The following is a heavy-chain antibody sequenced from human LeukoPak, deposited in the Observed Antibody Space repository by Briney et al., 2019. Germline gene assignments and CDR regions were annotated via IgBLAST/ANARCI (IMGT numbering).Heavy chain of an antibody. CDR3: ARLVHSSSWYEGYYYYYYMDV. V-gene: IGHV4-34*01. CDR2: INHSGST. CDR1: GGSFSGYY. D-gene: IGHD6-13*01. J-gene: IGHJ6*03. Sequence: SETLSLTCAVYGGSFSGYYWSWIRQPPGKGLEWIGEINHSGSTNYNPSLKSRVTISVDTSKNQFSLKLSSVTAADTAMYYCARLVHSSSWYEGYYYYYYMDVWGKGTTVTVSS.